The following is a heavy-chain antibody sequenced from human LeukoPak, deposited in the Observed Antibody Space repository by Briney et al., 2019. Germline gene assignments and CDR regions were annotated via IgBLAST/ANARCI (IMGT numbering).Heavy chain of an antibody. CDR3: AAQDVDWFDP. CDR1: GGSISSGGYY. Sequence: SQTLSLTCTVSGGSISSGGYYWSWIRQHPGKGLEWIGYIYYSGSTYYNPSLKSRVTISVDTSKNQFSLKLSSVTAADTAVYYCAAQDVDWFDPWGQGTLVTVSS. J-gene: IGHJ5*02. CDR2: IYYSGST. D-gene: IGHD2-15*01. V-gene: IGHV4-31*03.